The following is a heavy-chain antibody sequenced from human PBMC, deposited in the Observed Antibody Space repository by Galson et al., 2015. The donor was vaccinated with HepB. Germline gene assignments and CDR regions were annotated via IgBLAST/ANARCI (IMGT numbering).Heavy chain of an antibody. CDR2: INPNSGGT. J-gene: IGHJ3*02. Sequence: SVKVSCKASGYTFTGYYMHWVRQAPGQGLEWMGWINPNSGGTNYAQKFQGRVTMTRDTSISTAYMELSRLRSDDTAVYYCARVGSRVTIFGVANDNLQYAFDIWGQGTMVTVSS. CDR3: ARVGSRVTIFGVANDNLQYAFDI. D-gene: IGHD3-3*01. CDR1: GYTFTGYY. V-gene: IGHV1-2*02.